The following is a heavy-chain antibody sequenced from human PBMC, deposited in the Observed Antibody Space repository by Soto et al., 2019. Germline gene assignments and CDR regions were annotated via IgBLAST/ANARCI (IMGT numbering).Heavy chain of an antibody. CDR3: ARTYDFWSGALGMDV. Sequence: ETLSLTCAVYGGSFSGYYWSWIRQPPGKGLEWIGEINHSGSTNYNPSLKSRVTISVDTSKNQFSLKLSSVTAADTAVYYCARTYDFWSGALGMDVWGQGTTVTVS. V-gene: IGHV4-34*01. CDR1: GGSFSGYY. CDR2: INHSGST. D-gene: IGHD3-3*01. J-gene: IGHJ6*02.